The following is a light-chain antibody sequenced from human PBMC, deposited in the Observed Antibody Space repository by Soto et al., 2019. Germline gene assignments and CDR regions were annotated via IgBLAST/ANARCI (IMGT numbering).Light chain of an antibody. V-gene: IGKV1-39*01. CDR2: GAS. J-gene: IGKJ1*01. CDR1: QTISRV. CDR3: QQGFSIPWT. Sequence: DIQMTQSPSSLSASVGDRVTITCRASQTISRVLNWYQQKPGKAPKLLIYGASSLQGGVPSRFNGSGSGTDFTLTINNLQPEDFATYSCQQGFSIPWTFGQGTKVEIK.